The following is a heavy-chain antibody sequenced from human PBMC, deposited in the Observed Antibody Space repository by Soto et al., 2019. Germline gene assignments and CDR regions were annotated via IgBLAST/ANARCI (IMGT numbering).Heavy chain of an antibody. Sequence: PGESLKISCKGSGYSFTSYWISWVRQMPGKGLEWMGRIDPSDSYTNYSPSFQGHVTISADKSISTAYLQWSSLKASDTAMYYCARIPDIVSSGYYYDLKNPWFDPWGQGTLVTVSS. V-gene: IGHV5-10-1*01. CDR3: ARIPDIVSSGYYYDLKNPWFDP. CDR1: GYSFTSYW. J-gene: IGHJ5*02. CDR2: IDPSDSYT. D-gene: IGHD3-22*01.